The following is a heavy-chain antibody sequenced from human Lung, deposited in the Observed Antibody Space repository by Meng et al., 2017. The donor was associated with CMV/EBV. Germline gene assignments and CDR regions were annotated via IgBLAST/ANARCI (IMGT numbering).Heavy chain of an antibody. Sequence: QGPLRGSGPGMVQPSGTLSLTFAVSGGSLSSRNWWSWVRQPPGKGLEWIGEIYHSGSTNYNPSLKSRVTISVDESKNQFSLRLSSVTAADTAVYYCARVGAYCGGDCYHPRWGQGTLVTVSS. CDR1: GGSLSSRNW. D-gene: IGHD2-21*02. V-gene: IGHV4-4*02. CDR3: ARVGAYCGGDCYHPR. J-gene: IGHJ4*02. CDR2: IYHSGST.